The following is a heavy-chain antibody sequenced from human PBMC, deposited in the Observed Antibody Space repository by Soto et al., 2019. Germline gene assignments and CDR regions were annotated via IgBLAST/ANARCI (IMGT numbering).Heavy chain of an antibody. D-gene: IGHD6-6*01. V-gene: IGHV1-69*01. Sequence: QVQLVQSGAEVKKPGSSVKVSCKASGGTFSSYAISWVRQAPGQGLEWMGGIIPIFGTANYAQKFQGRVTITADESTSTAYMELSRLRSEDTAVYYCARETVYSSSSESYWFDRWGQGTLVTVSS. CDR2: IIPIFGTA. J-gene: IGHJ5*02. CDR1: GGTFSSYA. CDR3: ARETVYSSSSESYWFDR.